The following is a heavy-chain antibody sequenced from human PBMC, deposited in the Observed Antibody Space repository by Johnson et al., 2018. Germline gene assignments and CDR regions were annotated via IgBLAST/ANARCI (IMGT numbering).Heavy chain of an antibody. CDR2: IRSKTYGGAT. CDR3: TRYLIAAPLNEYGMNV. V-gene: IGHV3-49*05. CDR1: GFTFGDYA. Sequence: VQLQESGGGLVKPGRSXRLSCTASGFTFGDYAMSWFRQAPGKGLEWVGFIRSKTYGGATEYAASVKGRFTISRDDSKNSAYLQMNSLKAEDSAVYYCTRYLIAAPLNEYGMNVWGKGTTVTVSS. D-gene: IGHD6-6*01. J-gene: IGHJ6*04.